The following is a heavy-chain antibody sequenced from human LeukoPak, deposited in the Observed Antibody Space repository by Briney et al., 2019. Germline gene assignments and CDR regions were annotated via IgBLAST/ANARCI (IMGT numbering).Heavy chain of an antibody. Sequence: GGSLRLSCAASGFTFDDHAMHWLRQAPGKGLEWVSGISWNSGSIGYADSVKGRFTISRDNSKNSLYLQMNSLRAEDMALYYCAKDGRPFDLWGRGTLVTVSS. V-gene: IGHV3-9*03. CDR1: GFTFDDHA. CDR3: AKDGRPFDL. J-gene: IGHJ2*01. CDR2: ISWNSGSI.